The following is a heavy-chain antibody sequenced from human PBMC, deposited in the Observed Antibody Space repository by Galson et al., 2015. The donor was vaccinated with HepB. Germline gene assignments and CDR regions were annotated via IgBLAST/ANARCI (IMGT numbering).Heavy chain of an antibody. J-gene: IGHJ4*02. Sequence: SVKVSCKVSGYTLTELSMHWVRQAPGKGLEWMGGFDPEDGETIYAQKFQGRVTMTEDTSTDTAYMELSSLRSEDTAVYYCATDLMTTVTTVDYWGQGTLVTVSS. D-gene: IGHD4-17*01. CDR2: FDPEDGET. CDR1: GYTLTELS. V-gene: IGHV1-24*01. CDR3: ATDLMTTVTTVDY.